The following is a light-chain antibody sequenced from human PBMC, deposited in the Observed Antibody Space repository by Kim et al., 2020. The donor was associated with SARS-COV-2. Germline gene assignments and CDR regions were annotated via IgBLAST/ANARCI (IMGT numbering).Light chain of an antibody. J-gene: IGKJ3*01. CDR2: ATS. CDR3: QQSDSTP. V-gene: IGKV1-39*01. CDR1: QGISSF. Sequence: LSASVGDRVTITCRESQGISSFLNWFQQKPGKAPKLLSFATSSLQSGVPSRFSGSGSGTDFTLTINSLQPEDFATYYCQQSDSTPFGPGTKVDIK.